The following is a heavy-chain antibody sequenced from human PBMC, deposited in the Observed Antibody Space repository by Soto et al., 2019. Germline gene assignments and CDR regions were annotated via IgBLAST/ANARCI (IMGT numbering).Heavy chain of an antibody. Sequence: KPSETLSLTCPVSGYSISSGNYWGWIRQPPGKGLEWIGSIYQSGSTYYNPSLRSRATISVDTSKNQFSLKLSSVTAADTAVYYCARVLGAPLYYFDYWGQGTLVTVSS. J-gene: IGHJ4*02. D-gene: IGHD1-26*01. CDR1: GYSISSGNY. CDR3: ARVLGAPLYYFDY. CDR2: IYQSGST. V-gene: IGHV4-38-2*02.